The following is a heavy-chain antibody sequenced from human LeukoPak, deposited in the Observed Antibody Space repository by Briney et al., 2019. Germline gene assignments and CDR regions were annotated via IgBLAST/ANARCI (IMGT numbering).Heavy chain of an antibody. CDR1: GFTVSSNY. V-gene: IGHV3-53*01. J-gene: IGHJ6*02. D-gene: IGHD6-19*01. CDR2: IYSGGST. CDR3: ARDGPVAGLGGVDV. Sequence: SGGSLRLSCAASGFTVSSNYMSWVRQAPGKGLEWVSVIYSGGSTYYADSVKGRFTISRDNSKNTLYLQMNSLRAEDTAVYYCARDGPVAGLGGVDVWGQGTTVTVSS.